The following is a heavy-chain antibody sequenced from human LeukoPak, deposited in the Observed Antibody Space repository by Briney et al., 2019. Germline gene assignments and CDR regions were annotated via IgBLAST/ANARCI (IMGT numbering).Heavy chain of an antibody. CDR1: GGSFSGYY. J-gene: IGHJ3*02. CDR2: INHSGST. CDR3: ARGLQSSWYGGSFDI. V-gene: IGHV4-34*01. Sequence: SEALSLTCAVYGGSFSGYYWSWIRQPPGKGLEWIGEINHSGSTNYNPSLKSRVTISVDTSKNQFSLKLSSVTAADTAVYYCARGLQSSWYGGSFDIWGQGTMVTVSS. D-gene: IGHD6-13*01.